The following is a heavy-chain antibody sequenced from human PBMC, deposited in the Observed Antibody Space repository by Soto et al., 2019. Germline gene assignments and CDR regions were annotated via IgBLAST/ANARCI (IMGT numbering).Heavy chain of an antibody. Sequence: QVQLVESGGGAVQPGRSLRLSCAASGFTFSSYAMHWVRQAPGKGLEWVAVISYDGSNKYYADSVKGRFTISRDNSKNTLYLQMNSLRAEDTAVYYCARPPSRLRWLTPGNWGQGTLVTVSS. CDR2: ISYDGSNK. V-gene: IGHV3-30-3*01. CDR3: ARPPSRLRWLTPGN. D-gene: IGHD4-17*01. CDR1: GFTFSSYA. J-gene: IGHJ4*02.